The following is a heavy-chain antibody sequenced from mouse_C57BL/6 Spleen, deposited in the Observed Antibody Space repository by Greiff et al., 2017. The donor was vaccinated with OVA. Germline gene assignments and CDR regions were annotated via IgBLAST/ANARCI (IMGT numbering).Heavy chain of an antibody. CDR2: ISNGGGST. CDR3: ARHGNYGYFDV. J-gene: IGHJ1*03. V-gene: IGHV5-12*01. Sequence: EVQVVESGGGLVQPGGSLKLSCAASGFTFSDYYMYWVRQTPEKRLEWVAYISNGGGSTYYPDTVKGRFTISRDNAKNTLYLQMSRLKSEDTAMYYCARHGNYGYFDVWGTGTTVTVSS. D-gene: IGHD6-1*01. CDR1: GFTFSDYY.